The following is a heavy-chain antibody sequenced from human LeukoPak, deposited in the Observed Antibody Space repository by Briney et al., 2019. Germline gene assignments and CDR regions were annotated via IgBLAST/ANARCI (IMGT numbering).Heavy chain of an antibody. V-gene: IGHV3-74*01. CDR1: GFTFSSYW. CDR3: ARVRYSSGWYRY. CDR2: INSDGSST. J-gene: IGHJ4*02. Sequence: PGGSLRLSCAASGFTFSSYWMHWVRQAPGKGLVWVSRINSDGSSTSYADSVKGRFTISRDNAKNTLYLQMNSLRAEDTAVYYCARVRYSSGWYRYWGQGTLVTVSS. D-gene: IGHD6-19*01.